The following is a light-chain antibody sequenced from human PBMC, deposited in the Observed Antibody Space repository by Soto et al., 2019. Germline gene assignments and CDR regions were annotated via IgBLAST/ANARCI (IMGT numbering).Light chain of an antibody. CDR2: DVS. CDR1: SSDVGAYNY. Sequence: QLVLTQPRSVSGSPGQSVTISCTGTSSDVGAYNYVSWYQQHPDKAPKFIIYDVSKRPSGVPDRFSGSKSGNTASLTISGLQAEDEADYYCCSYAGGNLWVFGGGTKLTVL. V-gene: IGLV2-11*01. J-gene: IGLJ3*02. CDR3: CSYAGGNLWV.